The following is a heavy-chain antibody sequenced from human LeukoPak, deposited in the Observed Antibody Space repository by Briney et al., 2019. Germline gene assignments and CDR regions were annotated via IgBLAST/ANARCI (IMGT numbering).Heavy chain of an antibody. Sequence: GGSLRLSCAASGFTFSSYAMHWVRQAPGKGLEWVAVISYDGSNKHYADSVKGRFTISRDNSKNTLYLQMNSLRAEDTAVYYCAREICSSTSCLAFDIWGQGTMVTVSS. J-gene: IGHJ3*02. V-gene: IGHV3-30*04. CDR1: GFTFSSYA. CDR2: ISYDGSNK. D-gene: IGHD2-2*01. CDR3: AREICSSTSCLAFDI.